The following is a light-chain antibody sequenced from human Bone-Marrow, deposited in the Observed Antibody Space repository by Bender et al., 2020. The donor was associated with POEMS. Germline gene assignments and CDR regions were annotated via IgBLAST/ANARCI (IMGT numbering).Light chain of an antibody. V-gene: IGLV3-1*01. J-gene: IGLJ2*01. CDR3: QSYDSTIHVI. CDR1: QLGDQY. CDR2: EDN. Sequence: SYGLTQPPSVSVSPGHTANITCSGDQLGDQYASWYQLKPGQSPVLVIYEDNKRPSGIPERFSGSNSGNIATLTISGTQALDEADYYCQSYDSTIHVIFGGGTKLTVL.